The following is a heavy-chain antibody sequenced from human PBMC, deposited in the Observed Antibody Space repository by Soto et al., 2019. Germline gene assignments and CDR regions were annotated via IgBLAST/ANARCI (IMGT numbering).Heavy chain of an antibody. CDR1: GGSISSGGYS. V-gene: IGHV4-30-2*01. CDR2: IYHSGST. J-gene: IGHJ5*02. CDR3: ARYCSSTSCYSNWFDP. D-gene: IGHD2-2*02. Sequence: LSLTFAVSGGSISSGGYSWSWIRQPPGKGLEWIGYIYHSGSTYYNPSLKSRVTISVDRSKNQFSLKLSSVTAADTAVYYCARYCSSTSCYSNWFDPWGQGTLVTVSS.